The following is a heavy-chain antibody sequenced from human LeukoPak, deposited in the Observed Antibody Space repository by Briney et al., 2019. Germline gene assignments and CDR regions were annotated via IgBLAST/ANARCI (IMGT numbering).Heavy chain of an antibody. D-gene: IGHD6-19*01. J-gene: IGHJ4*02. CDR1: EFTFSSHW. V-gene: IGHV3-7*01. CDR3: ARDHTVGQWPTHFDY. CDR2: IKQDGSEK. Sequence: GGSLRLSCAASEFTFSSHWMNWVRQAPGKGLEWVANIKQDGSEKYYVDSVKGRFTISRDNAKNLLYLQMNSLRADDTAVYYCARDHTVGQWPTHFDYWGQGTLVTVSS.